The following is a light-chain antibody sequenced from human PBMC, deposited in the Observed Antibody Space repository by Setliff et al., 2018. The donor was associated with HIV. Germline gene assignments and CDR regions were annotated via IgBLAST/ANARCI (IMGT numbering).Light chain of an antibody. Sequence: ALTQPPSASGTPGQRVTISCSGSSSNIGSNTVNWYQQRPGTAPKLLMHSNDQRPSGVPDRFSGSKSGTSASLAISGLQSEDEADYYCASWDDRLSVVFGGGTKVTVL. V-gene: IGLV1-44*01. CDR2: SND. J-gene: IGLJ2*01. CDR1: SSNIGSNT. CDR3: ASWDDRLSVV.